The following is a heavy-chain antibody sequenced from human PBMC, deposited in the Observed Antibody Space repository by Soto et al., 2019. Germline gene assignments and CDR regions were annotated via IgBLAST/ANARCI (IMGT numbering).Heavy chain of an antibody. D-gene: IGHD6-19*01. CDR2: ISPTGDTI. CDR1: GFSFSSHS. V-gene: IGHV3-48*04. CDR3: VREGSAWSRGY. Sequence: GGSLRLSCAASGFSFSSHSMKWIRQAPGKGLEWVSYISPTGDTIYYADSVKGRVTVSRDNAKNSLYLEMNSLRAGDTAVYYCVREGSAWSRGYWRQGTMVTVSS. J-gene: IGHJ4*02.